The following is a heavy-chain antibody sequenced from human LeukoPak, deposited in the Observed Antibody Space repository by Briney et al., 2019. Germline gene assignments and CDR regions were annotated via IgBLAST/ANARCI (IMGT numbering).Heavy chain of an antibody. CDR3: AASPYSSGRLHY. Sequence: ASVKVSCKASGYTFTSYAIIWLRQAPGQGLEWMGWISPYNGKTDYERKFQGRVTMTTDTSMSTAYMELRSLRSDDTAVYYCAASPYSSGRLHYWGQGTLVSVSS. D-gene: IGHD6-19*01. V-gene: IGHV1-18*01. CDR2: ISPYNGKT. J-gene: IGHJ4*02. CDR1: GYTFTSYA.